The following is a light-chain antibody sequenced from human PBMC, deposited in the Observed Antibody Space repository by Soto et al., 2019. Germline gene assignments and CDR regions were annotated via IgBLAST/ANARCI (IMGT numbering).Light chain of an antibody. J-gene: IGKJ5*01. V-gene: IGKV3-11*01. CDR2: DAS. CDR1: RSVRSY. Sequence: EIVLTQSPATLSLSPGERATLSCRASRSVRSYLAWYQQKPGQAPRLLIYDASNRAAGIPARFSGSGSETDFTLTISKLEPEDFAVYYRQQRYAWPPITFGQGTRLEIK. CDR3: QQRYAWPPIT.